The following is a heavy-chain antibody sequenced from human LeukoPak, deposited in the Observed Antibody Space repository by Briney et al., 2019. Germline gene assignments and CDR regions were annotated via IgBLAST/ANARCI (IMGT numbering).Heavy chain of an antibody. J-gene: IGHJ5*02. Sequence: SVKVSCKTSGGSINNYGINWVRQAPGQGLEWMGMIIPLLTRPKYAKKFQGRVTITADESADTAYMEVSRLTSEDTAVFFCAIVPKTGMPAITWGPGTLVSVSS. D-gene: IGHD6-6*01. V-gene: IGHV1-69*13. CDR2: IIPLLTRP. CDR3: AIVPKTGMPAIT. CDR1: GGSINNYG.